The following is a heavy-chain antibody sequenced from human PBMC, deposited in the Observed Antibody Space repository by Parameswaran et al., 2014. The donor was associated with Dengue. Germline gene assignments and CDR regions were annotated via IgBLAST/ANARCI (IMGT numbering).Heavy chain of an antibody. Sequence: WVRQAPGQGLEWMARIIPILRYTNYAPNIQGRVTLTADKSTNTVYMELSSLRLEDTAIYYCAEWGDSSGWPQQYFQRWGQGTLVTVSS. J-gene: IGHJ1*01. D-gene: IGHD6-19*01. CDR2: IIPILRYT. CDR3: AEWGDSSGWPQQYFQR. V-gene: IGHV1-69*02.